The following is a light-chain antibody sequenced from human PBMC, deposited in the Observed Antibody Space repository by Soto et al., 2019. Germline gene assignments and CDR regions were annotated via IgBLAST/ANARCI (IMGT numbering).Light chain of an antibody. CDR2: GAS. CDR1: QSVSTN. CDR3: QQYSKWPLS. V-gene: IGKV3-15*01. J-gene: IGKJ3*01. Sequence: EMLMTQSPATLSVSPGERATLSCRASQSVSTNVAWYQQKPGQAPRLLIYGASSRATGIPARFSGSGSGTEFTLTISSLQSEDFVVYYCQQYSKWPLSFGPGTKVD.